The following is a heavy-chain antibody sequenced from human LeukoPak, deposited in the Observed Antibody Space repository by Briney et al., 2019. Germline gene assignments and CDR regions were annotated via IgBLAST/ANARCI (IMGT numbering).Heavy chain of an antibody. CDR3: ARDRDWNYWFDA. V-gene: IGHV4-4*07. D-gene: IGHD1-7*01. J-gene: IGHJ5*02. Sequence: SETLSLTCTVSGGSIRSYYWNWIRQPAGKGLEWIGRIYTTGITNYNPSLKSRVTMSVDTSKNDFSLKLSSVTAADTAVYNCARDRDWNYWFDAWGQGTLVTVST. CDR1: GGSIRSYY. CDR2: IYTTGIT.